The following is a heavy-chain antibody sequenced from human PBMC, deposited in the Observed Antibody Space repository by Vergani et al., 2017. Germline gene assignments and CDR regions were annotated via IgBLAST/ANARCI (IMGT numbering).Heavy chain of an antibody. CDR3: ARGWSGYSTSWYFDF. V-gene: IGHV1-2*02. CDR1: GYTFNGYY. CDR2: IDPNSDGT. J-gene: IGHJ4*02. D-gene: IGHD6-13*01. Sequence: QVQLVQSGTEVKKPGASVKVSCKASGYTFNGYYIHWVRQAPGQGPEYMGWIDPNSDGTNYAQKFQGRVTMTRDTSISTAYMELSRLRSDDTAVYYCARGWSGYSTSWYFDFWGQGTLVTVSS.